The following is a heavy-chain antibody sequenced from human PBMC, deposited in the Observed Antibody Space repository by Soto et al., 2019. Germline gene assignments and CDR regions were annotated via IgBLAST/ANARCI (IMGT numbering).Heavy chain of an antibody. Sequence: SETLSLTCAVSGASVSSTYWWSWVRQPPGKGPEWIGEINHRGSANYNPSLKSRVTISVDISKSQFSLRLSSVTAADTAVYYCATSMASWFDPWGQGTLVTVSS. CDR1: GASVSSTYW. V-gene: IGHV4-4*02. J-gene: IGHJ5*02. CDR2: INHRGSA. D-gene: IGHD5-18*01. CDR3: ATSMASWFDP.